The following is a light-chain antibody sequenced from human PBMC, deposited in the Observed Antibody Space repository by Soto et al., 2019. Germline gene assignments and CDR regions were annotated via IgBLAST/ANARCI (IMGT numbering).Light chain of an antibody. V-gene: IGKV1-17*01. CDR3: QQYNIYSIT. J-gene: IGKJ5*01. CDR1: QGIRND. CDR2: AAS. Sequence: DIQMTQSQASLSASVGDRVTITCRGSQGIRNDLGWYQQKPGKAPKRLIYAASSLQSGVPSRFSGSGSGTEFTLTIGSLKPDDFVTNYCQQYNIYSITFGQGTRLEIK.